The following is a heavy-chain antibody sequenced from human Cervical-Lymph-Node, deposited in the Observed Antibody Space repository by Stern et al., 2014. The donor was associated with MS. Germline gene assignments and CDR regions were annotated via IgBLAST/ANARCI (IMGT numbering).Heavy chain of an antibody. D-gene: IGHD3-3*01. CDR3: ARGSGTAYDLRGDY. CDR2: INPNSGGT. CDR1: GYIFTDYY. Sequence: QVQLLQSGAEAKAPGASMKVSCRASGYIFTDYYLHWVRQAPGQGLEWLGLINPNSGGTNYAQNFQGRVTMTRDTSISTAYMELRWLGYADTAVYYCARGSGTAYDLRGDYWGQGTLVTVSS. V-gene: IGHV1-2*02. J-gene: IGHJ4*01.